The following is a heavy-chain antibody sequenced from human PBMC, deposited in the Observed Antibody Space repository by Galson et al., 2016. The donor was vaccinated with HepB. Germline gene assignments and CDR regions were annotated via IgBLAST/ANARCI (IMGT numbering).Heavy chain of an antibody. CDR2: ISYRGNA. Sequence: TLSLTCSVSGASISSGSHYWTWIRQHPGKGLEWIGCISYRGNAYYNPSLKSRLTISLDTSKNQFSLKLTCVTAADTAVYYCARDQRIGDGYDIWGQGKMVTVSS. V-gene: IGHV4-31*03. D-gene: IGHD2/OR15-2a*01. CDR1: GASISSGSHY. J-gene: IGHJ3*02. CDR3: ARDQRIGDGYDI.